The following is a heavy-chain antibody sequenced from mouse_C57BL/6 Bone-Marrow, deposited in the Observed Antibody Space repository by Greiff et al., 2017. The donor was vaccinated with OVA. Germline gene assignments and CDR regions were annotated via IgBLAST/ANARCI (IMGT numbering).Heavy chain of an antibody. J-gene: IGHJ2*01. Sequence: EVQLQQSGAELVRPGASVKLSCTASGFNIKDDYMHWVKQRPEQGLEWIGWIDPENGDTEYASKFQGKATITADTSSNPAYLQLSSLTSEDTAVYYCTSDGNFDYWGQGTTLTVSS. CDR1: GFNIKDDY. CDR3: TSDGNFDY. V-gene: IGHV14-4*01. D-gene: IGHD2-1*01. CDR2: IDPENGDT.